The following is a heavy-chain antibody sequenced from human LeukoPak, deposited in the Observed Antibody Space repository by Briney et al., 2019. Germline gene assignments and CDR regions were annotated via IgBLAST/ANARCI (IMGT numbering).Heavy chain of an antibody. CDR1: GFTFSRYG. Sequence: PGGSLRLSCAASGFTFSRYGMHWVRQAPGKGLAWVAVIWYDGSNKYYADSVKGRFTIYRHNSKHTLYLQMNSRRAEYTAVYYGARSEEVGATTCFLFDYWGQGTLVTVPS. D-gene: IGHD1-26*01. CDR2: IWYDGSNK. J-gene: IGHJ4*02. CDR3: ARSEEVGATTCFLFDY. V-gene: IGHV3-33*01.